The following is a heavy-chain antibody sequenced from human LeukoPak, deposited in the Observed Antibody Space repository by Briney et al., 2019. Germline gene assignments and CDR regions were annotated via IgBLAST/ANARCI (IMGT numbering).Heavy chain of an antibody. CDR2: INPNSGGT. D-gene: IGHD2-15*01. V-gene: IGHV1-2*06. Sequence: ASVKVSCKASGYTFAGYYMHWVRQAPGQGLEWMGRINPNSGGTNYAQKFQGRVTMTRDTSISTAYMELSWLRSDDTAVYYCARDVGYCSGGSCPIFDYWGQGTLVTVSS. CDR3: ARDVGYCSGGSCPIFDY. J-gene: IGHJ4*02. CDR1: GYTFAGYY.